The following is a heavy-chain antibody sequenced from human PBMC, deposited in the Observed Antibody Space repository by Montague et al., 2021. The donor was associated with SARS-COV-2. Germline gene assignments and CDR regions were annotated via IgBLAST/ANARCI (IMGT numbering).Heavy chain of an antibody. V-gene: IGHV4-34*01. Sequence: SETLSLTCAVYGGSFSGYYWSWIRQPPGKGLEWIGEINHSGSTNYNPSLKSRVTISVDTSKNQFSLKLSSVTAADTAVYYCARDRQDVVVPALGIGAYYYYYYMDVWGKGTTVTASS. CDR3: ARDRQDVVVPALGIGAYYYYYYMDV. D-gene: IGHD2-2*01. CDR1: GGSFSGYY. CDR2: INHSGST. J-gene: IGHJ6*03.